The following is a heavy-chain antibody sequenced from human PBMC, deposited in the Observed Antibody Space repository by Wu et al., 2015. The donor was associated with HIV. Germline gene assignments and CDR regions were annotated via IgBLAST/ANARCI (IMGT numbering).Heavy chain of an antibody. CDR2: INPNSGGT. CDR1: GYTFTGYY. Sequence: QVQLVQSGAEVKKPGASVKVSCKASGYTFTGYYMHWVRQAPGQGLEWMGWINPNSGGTNYAQKFQGRVTMTRDTSISTAYMELSRLRSDDTAVYYCARDQWCGGDCYYNWFDPWGQGTLGHRLL. CDR3: ARDQWCGGDCYYNWFDP. J-gene: IGHJ5*02. V-gene: IGHV1-2*02. D-gene: IGHD2-21*02.